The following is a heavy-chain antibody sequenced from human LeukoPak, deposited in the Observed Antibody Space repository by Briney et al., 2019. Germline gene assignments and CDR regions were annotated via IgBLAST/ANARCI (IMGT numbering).Heavy chain of an antibody. J-gene: IGHJ4*02. Sequence: GGSLRLSCAASGFTFSSYSLNWVRQAPGKGLEWALSITSSSTYIYYADSVKGRFTISRDNAKNSLYLQMNSLRAEDTAVYYCARRMRGVTIETPTFDYWGQGTLVTVSS. CDR3: ARRMRGVTIETPTFDY. CDR2: ITSSSTYI. V-gene: IGHV3-21*01. CDR1: GFTFSSYS. D-gene: IGHD3-10*01.